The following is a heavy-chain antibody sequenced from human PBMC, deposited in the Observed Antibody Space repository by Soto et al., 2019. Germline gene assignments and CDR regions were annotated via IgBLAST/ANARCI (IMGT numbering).Heavy chain of an antibody. CDR3: ARLCSGGSCYDD. CDR1: GGSISSSSYY. CDR2: IYYSGST. V-gene: IGHV4-39*01. D-gene: IGHD2-15*01. J-gene: IGHJ4*02. Sequence: SETLSLTCTVSGGSISSSSYYWGWIRQPPGKGLEWIGSIYYSGSTYYNPSLKSRVTISVDTSKNQFSLKLSSVTAADTAVYYCARLCSGGSCYDDWGQGTLVTVSS.